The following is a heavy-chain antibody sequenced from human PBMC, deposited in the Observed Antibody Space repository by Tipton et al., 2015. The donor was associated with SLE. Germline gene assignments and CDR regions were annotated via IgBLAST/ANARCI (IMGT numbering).Heavy chain of an antibody. J-gene: IGHJ6*02. V-gene: IGHV3-53*05. Sequence: SLRLSCAASGFSVSSNSMSWVRQAPGKGLEWVSIIYSDDTKHYADSVRGRFTISRDNSKNTVYLQMNSLRPEDTAVYYCARDILTSYPYDLDVWGQGTTVTVSS. CDR2: IYSDDTK. CDR3: ARDILTSYPYDLDV. D-gene: IGHD3-9*01. CDR1: GFSVSSNS.